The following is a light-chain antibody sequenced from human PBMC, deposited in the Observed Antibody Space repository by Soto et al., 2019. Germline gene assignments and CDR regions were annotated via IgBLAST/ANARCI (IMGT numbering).Light chain of an antibody. CDR3: QQPDT. J-gene: IGKJ5*01. CDR2: GAS. Sequence: EIVMTQSPATLSVSPGERATLSCRASQSVSSNLAWYQQKPGQAPRLLIYGASTRATGIPARFSGSGSGTEFTLTISSLQPEDFATYYCQQPDTFGQGTRLEIK. CDR1: QSVSSN. V-gene: IGKV3-15*01.